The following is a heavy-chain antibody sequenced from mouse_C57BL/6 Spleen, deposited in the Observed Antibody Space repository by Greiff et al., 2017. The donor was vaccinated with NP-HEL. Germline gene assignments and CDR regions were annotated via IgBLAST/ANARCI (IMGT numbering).Heavy chain of an antibody. CDR1: GYAFSSSW. Sequence: QVQLQQSGPELVKPGASVKISCKASGYAFSSSWLNWVKQRPGKGLEWIGRIYPGDGDPNYNGKFKGKATLTADKSSSTAYMQLSSLTSEDSAVYFCARGDFTTVVATDAMDYWGQGTSVTVSS. J-gene: IGHJ4*01. CDR3: ARGDFTTVVATDAMDY. CDR2: IYPGDGDP. V-gene: IGHV1-82*01. D-gene: IGHD1-1*01.